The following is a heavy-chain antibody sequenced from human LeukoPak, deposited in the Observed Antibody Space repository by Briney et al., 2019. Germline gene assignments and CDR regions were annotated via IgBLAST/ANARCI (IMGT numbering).Heavy chain of an antibody. CDR1: GFTFSSYS. Sequence: GGSLRLSCAASGFTFSSYSMTWVRQAPGKGLEWVSSISSSSSYIYYADSVKGRFTISRDNAKNSLYLQMNSLRAEDTAVYYCAREYSSSWSLDYFDYWGQGTLVTASS. J-gene: IGHJ4*02. D-gene: IGHD6-13*01. CDR3: AREYSSSWSLDYFDY. V-gene: IGHV3-21*01. CDR2: ISSSSSYI.